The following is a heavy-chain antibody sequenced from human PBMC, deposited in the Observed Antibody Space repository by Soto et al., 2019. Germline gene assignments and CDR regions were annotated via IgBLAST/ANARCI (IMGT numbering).Heavy chain of an antibody. CDR1: GGSINSYY. CDR2: IYYSGST. V-gene: IGHV4-59*01. D-gene: IGHD6-19*01. Sequence: PSETLSLTCRVSGGSINSYYWSWIRQPPGKGLEWIGYIYYSGSTNYNPSLKSRVTISVDPSKNQFSLKLYSVTAADTAVYFCATSGWFSNWFDPWGQGTLVTVSS. J-gene: IGHJ5*02. CDR3: ATSGWFSNWFDP.